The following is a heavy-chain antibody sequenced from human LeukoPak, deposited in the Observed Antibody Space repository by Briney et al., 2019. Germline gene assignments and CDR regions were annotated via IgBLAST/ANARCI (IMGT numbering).Heavy chain of an antibody. D-gene: IGHD3-3*01. CDR3: ARHLTIFGVVNDAFDI. CDR2: IYYSGST. J-gene: IGHJ3*02. CDR1: GGSISSGGYY. V-gene: IGHV4-39*01. Sequence: PSQTLSLTCAVSGGSISSGGYYWGWIRQPPGKGLEWIGSIYYSGSTYYNPSLKSRVTISVDTSKNQFSLKLSSVTAADTAVYYCARHLTIFGVVNDAFDIWGQGTMVTVSS.